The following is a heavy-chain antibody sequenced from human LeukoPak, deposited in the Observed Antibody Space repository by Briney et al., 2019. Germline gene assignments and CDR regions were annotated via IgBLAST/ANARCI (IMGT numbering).Heavy chain of an antibody. V-gene: IGHV1-69*02. D-gene: IGHD2-15*01. CDR2: IIPILGIA. CDR1: GGTFSSYT. Sequence: SVKVSCKASGGTFSSYTISWVRQAPGQGLEWMGRIIPILGIANYAQKFQGRVTITADKPTSTAYMELSSLRSEDTAVYYCASESLKFGGSLDYWGQGTLVTVSS. CDR3: ASESLKFGGSLDY. J-gene: IGHJ4*02.